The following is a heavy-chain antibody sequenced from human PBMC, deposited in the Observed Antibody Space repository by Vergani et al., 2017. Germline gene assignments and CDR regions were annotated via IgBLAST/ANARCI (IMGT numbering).Heavy chain of an antibody. CDR3: VRLQRERPGVDGAFDI. CDR2: IYYSGTS. V-gene: IGHV4-39*01. CDR1: GASIAGCNFY. J-gene: IGHJ3*02. D-gene: IGHD1-1*01. Sequence: QLQLQESGPGPVQPSETLSLTCTVSGASIAGCNFYWGWIRQSPGKGLEWIGNIYYSGTSYFNPSLKSRVTISVDRPKNQISMKLTAVTAADTAVYYCVRLQRERPGVDGAFDICVGETLVTVRS.